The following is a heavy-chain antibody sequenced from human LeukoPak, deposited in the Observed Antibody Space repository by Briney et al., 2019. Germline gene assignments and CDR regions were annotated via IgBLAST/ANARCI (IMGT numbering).Heavy chain of an antibody. CDR3: ARCPGPFNWFDP. V-gene: IGHV1-2*02. CDR1: GYTFTGYY. Sequence: ASVKISCKASGYTFTGYYMHWVRQAPGQGLEWMGWINPNSGGTNYAQKFQGRVTMTRDTSISTAYMELSRLRSDDTAVYYCARCPGPFNWFDPWGQGTLVTVSS. J-gene: IGHJ5*02. CDR2: INPNSGGT.